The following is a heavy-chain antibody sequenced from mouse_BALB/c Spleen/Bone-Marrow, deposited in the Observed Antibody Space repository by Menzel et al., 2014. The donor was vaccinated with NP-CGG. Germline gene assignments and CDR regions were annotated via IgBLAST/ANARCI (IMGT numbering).Heavy chain of an antibody. Sequence: EVKLVESGGGLVQPGGSLRLSCATPGFTFTDYYMSWVRQPPGKALEWLGFIRNKANGYTTEYSASVKGRFTISRDNSQSILYLQMNTLRAEDSATYYCARDSRSTVSHFDYWGQGTTLTVSP. CDR1: GFTFTDYY. CDR3: ARDSRSTVSHFDY. D-gene: IGHD1-1*01. CDR2: IRNKANGYTT. V-gene: IGHV7-3*02. J-gene: IGHJ2*01.